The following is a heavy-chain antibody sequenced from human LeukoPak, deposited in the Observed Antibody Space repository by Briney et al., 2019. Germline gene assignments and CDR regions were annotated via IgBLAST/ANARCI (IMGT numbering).Heavy chain of an antibody. V-gene: IGHV3-30*04. Sequence: PGRSLRPSCVASGFTFSTYAIHWVRQAPGKGLEWVAVISYDGRDKYHADSVKGRFTISRDNSKNALYLQMNSLRAEDTAVYYCAKDGDIAAADYYFDYWGQGTLVTVSS. CDR1: GFTFSTYA. CDR3: AKDGDIAAADYYFDY. J-gene: IGHJ4*02. CDR2: ISYDGRDK. D-gene: IGHD6-13*01.